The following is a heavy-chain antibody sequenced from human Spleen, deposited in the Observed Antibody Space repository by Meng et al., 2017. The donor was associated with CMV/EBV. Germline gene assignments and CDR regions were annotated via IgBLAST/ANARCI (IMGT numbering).Heavy chain of an antibody. V-gene: IGHV1-8*02. J-gene: IGHJ6*02. CDR3: ARTRIEVEPDGRKIKYYNYGMDV. Sequence: ASVKVSCKASGYTFTDCFIDWVRQAPGQGLEWMGWMNPNSGNTGYAQKFQGRVTLTRVTSISTAYMELSSLTSDDTAVYYCARTRIEVEPDGRKIKYYNYGMDVWGQGTTVTVSS. D-gene: IGHD2-2*01. CDR1: GYTFTDCF. CDR2: MNPNSGNT.